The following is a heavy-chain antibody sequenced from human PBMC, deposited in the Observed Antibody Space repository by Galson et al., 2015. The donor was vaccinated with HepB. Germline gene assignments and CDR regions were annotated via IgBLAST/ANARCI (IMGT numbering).Heavy chain of an antibody. CDR1: GFTLGDHA. CDR2: ISASGGNT. V-gene: IGHV3-23*01. J-gene: IGHJ2*01. D-gene: IGHD1-26*01. CDR3: ARVSRAGYMYDSRGANHWFPDV. Sequence: SLRLSCATSGFTLGDHAMTWVRQAPGKGLEWVSSISASGGNTRYAGSVTGRFTFSRDNSRGSVYLEMRNLRAEDTALYYCARVSRAGYMYDSRGANHWFPDVWGRGTLVTVSS.